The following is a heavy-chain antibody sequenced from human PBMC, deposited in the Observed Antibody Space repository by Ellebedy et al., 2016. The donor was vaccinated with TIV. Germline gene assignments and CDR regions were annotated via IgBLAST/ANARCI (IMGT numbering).Heavy chain of an antibody. V-gene: IGHV3-33*01. CDR3: ARDLRGPSNSSSWTFDP. Sequence: PGGSLRLSCAASGFTFSTYGMHWVRQAPGKGLEWVAVIWYDGSNKYYEDSVKGRFTISRDNSKNTLYLQMNSLRAEDTAMYFCARDLRGPSNSSSWTFDPWGQGTLVTVSS. CDR1: GFTFSTYG. D-gene: IGHD6-13*01. J-gene: IGHJ5*02. CDR2: IWYDGSNK.